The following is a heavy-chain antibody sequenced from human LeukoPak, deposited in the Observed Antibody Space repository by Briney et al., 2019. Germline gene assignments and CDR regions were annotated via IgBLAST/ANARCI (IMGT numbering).Heavy chain of an antibody. J-gene: IGHJ3*02. CDR1: GFTFDDYG. CDR2: INWDGGST. Sequence: LGGSLRLSCAASGFTFDDYGMSWVRQAPGKGLEWVSGINWDGGSTGYADSVKGRFTISRDNAKSSLYLQMNSLRAEDTALYYCARGPSSIAAAAFDIWGQGTMVTVSS. CDR3: ARGPSSIAAAAFDI. V-gene: IGHV3-20*04. D-gene: IGHD6-13*01.